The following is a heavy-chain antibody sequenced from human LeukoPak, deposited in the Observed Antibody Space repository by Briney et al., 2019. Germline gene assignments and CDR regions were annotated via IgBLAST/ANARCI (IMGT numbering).Heavy chain of an antibody. CDR1: GFTFSTYS. D-gene: IGHD6-19*01. CDR2: ISGSSSYI. CDR3: ARDRSASIAVVTAEIDY. V-gene: IGHV3-21*01. J-gene: IGHJ4*02. Sequence: GGSLRLSCAASGFTFSTYSMNWVRQAPGKGLEWVSSISGSSSYIYYADSVKGRFTISRDNAKDSLYLQMNGLRAEDTAVYYCARDRSASIAVVTAEIDYWGQGTLVTVSS.